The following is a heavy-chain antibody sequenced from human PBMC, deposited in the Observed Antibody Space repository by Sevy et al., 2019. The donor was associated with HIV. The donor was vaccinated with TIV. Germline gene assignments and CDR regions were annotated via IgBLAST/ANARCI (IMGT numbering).Heavy chain of an antibody. V-gene: IGHV3-73*01. D-gene: IGHD5-18*01. CDR2: CRSKANSYAT. CDR3: TRQNVDTAMVHYYYYYGMDV. CDR1: GFTFSGSA. Sequence: GGSLRLSCAASGFTFSGSAMHWVRQASGKGLEWVGHCRSKANSYATAYAASVKGRFTISRDDSKNTAYLQMNSLKTEDTAVYYCTRQNVDTAMVHYYYYYGMDVWGQGTTVTVSS. J-gene: IGHJ6*02.